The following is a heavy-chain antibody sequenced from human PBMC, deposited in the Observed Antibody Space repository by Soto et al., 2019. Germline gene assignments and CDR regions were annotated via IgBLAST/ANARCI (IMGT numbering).Heavy chain of an antibody. V-gene: IGHV4-34*01. J-gene: IGHJ6*02. Sequence: QVQLQQWGAGLLKPSETLSLTCAVYGGSFSGYYWSWIRQPPGKGLEWIGEINHSGSTNYNPSLKSRVPRAVETSKNRFSRRLSSVTAADTAVYYCARRPRLYCSGGSCYSPYYYYYGMDVWGQGTTVTVSS. CDR2: INHSGST. CDR3: ARRPRLYCSGGSCYSPYYYYYGMDV. CDR1: GGSFSGYY. D-gene: IGHD2-15*01.